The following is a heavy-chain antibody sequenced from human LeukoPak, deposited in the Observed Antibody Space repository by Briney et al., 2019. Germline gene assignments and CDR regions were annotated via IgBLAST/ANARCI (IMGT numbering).Heavy chain of an antibody. CDR2: IYYSGST. CDR3: AGPGEQIDYYDSSGIPFDY. V-gene: IGHV4-39*01. J-gene: IGHJ4*02. D-gene: IGHD3-22*01. CDR1: GGSISSNSYY. Sequence: PSETLSLTCTVSGGSISSNSYYWGWIRQPPGTGLEWLGSIYYSGSTYYNPSLKSRVTISVDTSKNQFSLKLSSVTAADTAVYYCAGPGEQIDYYDSSGIPFDYWGQGTLVTVSS.